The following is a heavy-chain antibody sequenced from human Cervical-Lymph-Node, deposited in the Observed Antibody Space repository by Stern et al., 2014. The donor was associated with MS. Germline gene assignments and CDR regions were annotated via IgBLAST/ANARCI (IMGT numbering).Heavy chain of an antibody. Sequence: VQLVESGGGVVQPGTSLRLSCAASGFTFSSYGMHWVRQAPGQGLEWVAPAWYDGSTAYYTNSVKGRFTISRDNSKNTLSLQMNSLTAEDTAVYYCARGHIPYAYNYLFDYWGQGTLVTVSS. D-gene: IGHD5-24*01. CDR2: AWYDGSTA. J-gene: IGHJ4*02. CDR1: GFTFSSYG. CDR3: ARGHIPYAYNYLFDY. V-gene: IGHV3-33*01.